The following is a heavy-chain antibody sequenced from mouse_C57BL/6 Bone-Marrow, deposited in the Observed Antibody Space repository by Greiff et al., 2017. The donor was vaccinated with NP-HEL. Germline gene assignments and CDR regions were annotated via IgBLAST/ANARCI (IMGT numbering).Heavy chain of an antibody. D-gene: IGHD1-1*01. V-gene: IGHV10-1*01. CDR3: VRQGSGLRGYYGRGFYFDY. J-gene: IGHJ2*01. Sequence: VKDRFTISRDDSESMLYLQMNNLKTEDTAMYYCVRQGSGLRGYYGRGFYFDYWGQGTTLTVSS.